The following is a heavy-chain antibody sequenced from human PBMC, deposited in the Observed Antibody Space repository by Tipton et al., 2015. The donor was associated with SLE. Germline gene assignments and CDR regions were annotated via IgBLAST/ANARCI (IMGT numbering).Heavy chain of an antibody. D-gene: IGHD4-11*01. CDR2: INPSGGST. Sequence: QLVQSGAEVKKPGASVKVSCKASGYTFTSYGISWVRQAPGQGLEWMGIINPSGGSTSYAQKFQGRVTMTRDTSTSTVYMELSSLRAEDTAVYYCARVNSNYGWFDPWGQGTLVTVSS. CDR3: ARVNSNYGWFDP. V-gene: IGHV1-46*01. CDR1: GYTFTSYG. J-gene: IGHJ5*02.